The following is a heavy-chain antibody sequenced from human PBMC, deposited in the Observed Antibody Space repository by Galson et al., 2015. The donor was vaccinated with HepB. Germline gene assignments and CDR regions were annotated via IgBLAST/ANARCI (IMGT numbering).Heavy chain of an antibody. CDR2: INSDGSST. CDR1: GFTFSSYW. D-gene: IGHD3-10*01. Sequence: SLRLSCAASGFTFSSYWMHWVRQAPGMGLVWVSRINSDGSSTSYADSVKGRFTISRDNAKNTLYLQMNSLRAEDTAVYYCAREGGGFTMVQDYWGQGTLVTVSS. CDR3: AREGGGFTMVQDY. J-gene: IGHJ4*02. V-gene: IGHV3-74*01.